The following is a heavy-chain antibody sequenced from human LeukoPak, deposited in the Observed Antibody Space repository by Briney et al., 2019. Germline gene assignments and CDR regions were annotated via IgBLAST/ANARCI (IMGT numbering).Heavy chain of an antibody. Sequence: PGGSLRLSCAASGFTFSSYIMAWVRQAPGTGLEWVSCFSGSGGSIYYADSVKGRFTISRDNSKNTLYLQMNSLRAEDTAVYYCAKFSPTPLLNYYYYGMDVWGQGTTVTVSS. CDR3: AKFSPTPLLNYYYYGMDV. V-gene: IGHV3-23*01. CDR2: FSGSGGSI. CDR1: GFTFSSYI. J-gene: IGHJ6*02.